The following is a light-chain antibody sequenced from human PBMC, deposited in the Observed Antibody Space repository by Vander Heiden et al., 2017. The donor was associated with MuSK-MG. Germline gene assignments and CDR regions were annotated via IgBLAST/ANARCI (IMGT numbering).Light chain of an antibody. CDR1: SVHSSYA. CDR3: QTWGTGIRV. J-gene: IGLJ2*01. V-gene: IGLV4-69*01. Sequence: QLVLPQSPSASASLGASVKLTCTLSSVHSSYATAWHQQQPEKGPRYLMKLNGDGSHSKGDGIPDRFSGSSSGAERYLTISSLQSEDEADYCCQTWGTGIRVFGGGTKLTVL. CDR2: LNGDGSH.